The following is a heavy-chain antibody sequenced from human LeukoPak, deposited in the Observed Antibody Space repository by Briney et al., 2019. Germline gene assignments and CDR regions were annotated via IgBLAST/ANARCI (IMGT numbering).Heavy chain of an antibody. CDR3: ARDGPTTVTTDY. V-gene: IGHV3-66*01. CDR2: IYSGGST. CDR1: GFTVSSNY. D-gene: IGHD4-17*01. Sequence: PGGSLRLSYAASGFTVSSNYMSWVRQAPGKGLEWVSVIYSGGSTYYADSVKGRFTISRDNSKNTLYLQMNSLRAEDTAVYYCARDGPTTVTTDYWGQGTLVTVSS. J-gene: IGHJ4*02.